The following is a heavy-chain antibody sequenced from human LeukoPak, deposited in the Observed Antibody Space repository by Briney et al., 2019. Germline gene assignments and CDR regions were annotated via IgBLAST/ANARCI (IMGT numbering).Heavy chain of an antibody. D-gene: IGHD3-3*01. CDR2: FNHSGST. CDR1: SGSISSSSYY. J-gene: IGHJ6*02. CDR3: ARDGRFLEWLFVWERDYGMDV. Sequence: SETLSLTCTVSSGSISSSSYYWGWIRQPPGKGLEWIGEFNHSGSTNYNPSLKSRVTISVDTSKNQFSLKLYSVSAADTAVYYCARDGRFLEWLFVWERDYGMDVWGQGTTVTVSS. V-gene: IGHV4-39*07.